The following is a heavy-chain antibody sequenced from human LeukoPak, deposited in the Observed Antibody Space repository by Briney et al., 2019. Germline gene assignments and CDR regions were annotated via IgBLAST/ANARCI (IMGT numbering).Heavy chain of an antibody. CDR3: ARQGSGNYLSPVNY. Sequence: ASETLSLTCTVSGGSISSYYWSWIRQPPGKGLEWIGTIYYSGSTYYNPSLKSRVTISVDTSKNQFSLKLSSVTAADTAVYYCARQGSGNYLSPVNYWGQGTLVTVSS. J-gene: IGHJ4*02. CDR1: GGSISSYY. V-gene: IGHV4-59*04. D-gene: IGHD1-26*01. CDR2: IYYSGST.